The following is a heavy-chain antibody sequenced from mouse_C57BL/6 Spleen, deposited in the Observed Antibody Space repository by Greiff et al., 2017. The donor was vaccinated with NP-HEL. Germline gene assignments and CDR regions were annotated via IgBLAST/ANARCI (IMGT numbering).Heavy chain of an antibody. Sequence: VQLQQPGAELVRPGSSVKLSCKASGYTFTSYWMHWVKQWPIQGLEWIANIDTSDSETHYNQKFKDKATLTVDKSSSTAYMQLRSRRSEDSAVYYCARSQEDWYFDVWGTGTTVTVSS. CDR3: ARSQEDWYFDV. CDR1: GYTFTSYW. J-gene: IGHJ1*03. CDR2: IDTSDSET. V-gene: IGHV1-52*01.